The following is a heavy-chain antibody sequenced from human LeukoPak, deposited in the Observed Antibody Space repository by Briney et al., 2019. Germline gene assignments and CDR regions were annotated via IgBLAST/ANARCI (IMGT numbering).Heavy chain of an antibody. Sequence: GGSLRLSCAASGFTFSSYSMNWVRKAPGKGLEWVSSISSSSSYIYYADSVKGRFTISRDNAKNSLYLQMNSLRAEDTAVYYCARRLQEPRTVDYWGQGTLVTVSS. CDR1: GFTFSSYS. D-gene: IGHD1-14*01. J-gene: IGHJ4*02. CDR3: ARRLQEPRTVDY. CDR2: ISSSSSYI. V-gene: IGHV3-21*01.